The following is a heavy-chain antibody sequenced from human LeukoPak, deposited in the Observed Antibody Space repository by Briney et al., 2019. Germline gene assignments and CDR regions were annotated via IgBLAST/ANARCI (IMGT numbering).Heavy chain of an antibody. CDR2: SGSGGST. CDR3: AKDGTGCGGDCYSDY. D-gene: IGHD2-21*02. Sequence: GGSLRLSCAASGFTFSNYGMSWVRQAPGKGLEWVSASGSGGSTYYADSVKGRFTISRDNSKKTLYLQMNSLRAEDTAVYYCAKDGTGCGGDCYSDYWGQGTLLTVSS. V-gene: IGHV3-23*01. J-gene: IGHJ4*02. CDR1: GFTFSNYG.